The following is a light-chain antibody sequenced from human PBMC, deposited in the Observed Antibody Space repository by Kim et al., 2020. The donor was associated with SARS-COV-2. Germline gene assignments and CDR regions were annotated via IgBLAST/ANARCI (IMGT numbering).Light chain of an antibody. CDR1: QSVSSNC. V-gene: IGKV3-20*01. CDR3: QQCRSAPLT. CDR2: VTS. Sequence: SPREKATLSCGASQSVSSNCLAWYQQKPGQAPGLPINVTSSRATAIPDRFSGSGSGTDLTLTIGRLDSVVFAVYFCQQCRSAPLTFVGGTQVEIK. J-gene: IGKJ4*01.